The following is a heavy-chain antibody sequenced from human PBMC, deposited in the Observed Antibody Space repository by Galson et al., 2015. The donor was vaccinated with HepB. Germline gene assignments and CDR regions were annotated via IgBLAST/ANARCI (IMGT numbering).Heavy chain of an antibody. V-gene: IGHV3-23*01. Sequence: SLRLSCAASGFTFSSHAMSWVCQAPGKGLEWVSAISSSGGSTYYADPVKGRFTISRDNSKNTLYLQVNSLRAEDTAVYYCAKGSGWEYSSSSGPTYGGQGTLVTVSS. CDR3: AKGSGWEYSSSSGPTY. CDR2: ISSSGGST. CDR1: GFTFSSHA. D-gene: IGHD6-6*01. J-gene: IGHJ4*02.